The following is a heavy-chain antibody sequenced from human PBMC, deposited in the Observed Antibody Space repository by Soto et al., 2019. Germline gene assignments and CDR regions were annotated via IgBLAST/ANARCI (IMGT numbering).Heavy chain of an antibody. CDR2: VGPYNGNT. V-gene: IGHV1-18*04. CDR3: ARCYCSLGSCYTCWHFDL. CDR1: GYTFTNYG. Sequence: QVQLVQSGAEVKKPGASVRVSCKASGYTFTNYGISWVRQAPGQGLEWMGWVGPYNGNTDHAQNFQGRVTMTTDTSTNTAYMELGSLISDDTALYYCARCYCSLGSCYTCWHFDLWGRGTLGTVSS. D-gene: IGHD2-15*01. J-gene: IGHJ2*01.